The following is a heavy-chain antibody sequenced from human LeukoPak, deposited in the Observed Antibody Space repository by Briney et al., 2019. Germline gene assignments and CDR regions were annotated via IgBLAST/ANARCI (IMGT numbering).Heavy chain of an antibody. Sequence: SETPSLTCTVSGGSISTYYWSWVRQAPGKGLEWIGNIYYSGSTNYNPSLESRVTMSVDTSQSQFSLKLTSVTATDTAVYFCARSLGYYYPFDFWGQGTLVTVSS. CDR2: IYYSGST. CDR1: GGSISTYY. CDR3: ARSLGYYYPFDF. V-gene: IGHV4-59*08. J-gene: IGHJ4*02. D-gene: IGHD3-22*01.